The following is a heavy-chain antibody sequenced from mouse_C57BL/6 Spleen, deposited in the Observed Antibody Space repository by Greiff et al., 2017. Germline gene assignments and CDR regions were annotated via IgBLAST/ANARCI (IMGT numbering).Heavy chain of an antibody. D-gene: IGHD2-3*01. CDR1: GYTFTSYW. J-gene: IGHJ2*01. CDR3: ATIYDGFHFDY. V-gene: IGHV1-64*01. Sequence: QVQLQQPGAELVKPGASVKLSCKASGYTFTSYWMHWVKQRPGQGLEWIGMIHPNSGSTNYNEKFKSKATLTVDKSSSTAYMQLSSLTSEDSAVXYCATIYDGFHFDYWGQGTTLTVSS. CDR2: IHPNSGST.